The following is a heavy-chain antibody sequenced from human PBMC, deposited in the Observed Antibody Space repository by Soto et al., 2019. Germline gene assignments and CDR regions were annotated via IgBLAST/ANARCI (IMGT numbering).Heavy chain of an antibody. J-gene: IGHJ4*02. CDR1: GFSLSSRKMG. V-gene: IGHV2-5*02. CDR2: IYWDDDK. CDR3: AHTGYYDLLTFDY. D-gene: IGHD3-9*01. Sequence: SGPTLVNPTQTLTLTCNFSGFSLSSRKMGVGWIRQPPGKALEWLALIYWDDDKRYRPSLNNRLTITKDTSKNQVLLTMTNLDPVDTATYYCAHTGYYDLLTFDYWGQGTLVTSPQ.